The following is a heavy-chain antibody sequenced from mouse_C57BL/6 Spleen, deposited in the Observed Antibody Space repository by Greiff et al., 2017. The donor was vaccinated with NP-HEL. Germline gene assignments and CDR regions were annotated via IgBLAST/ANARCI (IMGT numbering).Heavy chain of an antibody. CDR2: IAPSDSYT. CDR3: ARPPITTGYAMDY. CDR1: GYTFTSYW. D-gene: IGHD1-1*01. Sequence: QVQLQQPGAELVRPGTSVTLSCKASGYTFTSYWMHWVKQRPGQGLEWIGVIAPSDSYTNYNQKFKGKATLTVDTSSSTAYMQLSSLTSEDSAVYYCARPPITTGYAMDYWGQGTSVTVSS. V-gene: IGHV1-59*01. J-gene: IGHJ4*01.